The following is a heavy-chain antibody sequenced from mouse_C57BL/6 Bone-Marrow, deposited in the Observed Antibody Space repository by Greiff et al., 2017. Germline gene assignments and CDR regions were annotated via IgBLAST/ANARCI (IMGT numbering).Heavy chain of an antibody. CDR1: GFTFSSYG. J-gene: IGHJ2*01. Sequence: EVKLMESGGDLVKPGGSLKLSCAASGFTFSSYGMSWVRQTPDKRLEWVATISSGGSYTYYPDSVKGRFPISRDNAKNTLYLQMSSLKSEDTAMYYCARHGGLDYWGQGTTLTVSS. CDR3: ARHGGLDY. V-gene: IGHV5-6*01. D-gene: IGHD1-1*02. CDR2: ISSGGSYT.